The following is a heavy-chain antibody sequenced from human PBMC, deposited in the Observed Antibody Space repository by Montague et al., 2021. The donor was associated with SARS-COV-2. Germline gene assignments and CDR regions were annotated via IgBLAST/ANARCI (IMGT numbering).Heavy chain of an antibody. V-gene: IGHV4-34*01. CDR3: ARGAPGF. CDR2: VRHSGAT. D-gene: IGHD6-25*01. CDR1: GGSFSEYL. J-gene: IGHJ4*02. Sequence: SETLSLTCAVYGGSFSEYLWTWIGQPPSKRLQWIGQVRHSGATKYNPSLESRLTISVDTSKNQFSLKLSSVTAADTAVYYCARGAPGFWGQGSLVTASS.